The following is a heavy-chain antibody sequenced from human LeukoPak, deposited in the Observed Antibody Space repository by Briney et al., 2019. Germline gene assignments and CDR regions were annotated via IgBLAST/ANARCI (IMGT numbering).Heavy chain of an antibody. CDR3: AREGAAAAPE. CDR1: GFTFSSYW. D-gene: IGHD6-13*01. CDR2: ISSSSSYI. J-gene: IGHJ4*02. Sequence: PGGSLRLSCAASGFTFSSYWMNWVRQAPGKGLEWVSAISSSSSYIYYADSVKGRFTISRDNARNSLYLQMNSLRAEDTAMYYCAREGAAAAPEWGQGTLVTVSS. V-gene: IGHV3-21*01.